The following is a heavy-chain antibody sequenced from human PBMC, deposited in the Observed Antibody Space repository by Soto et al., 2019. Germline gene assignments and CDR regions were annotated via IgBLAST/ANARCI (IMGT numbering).Heavy chain of an antibody. CDR3: AREGYDYGDTFDY. CDR1: GFTVSSHY. CDR2: IYSGGST. J-gene: IGHJ4*02. D-gene: IGHD4-17*01. V-gene: IGHV3-66*01. Sequence: GGSLRLSCAASGFTVSSHYMSWVRQAPGKGLEWVSVIYSGGSTYYADSVKGRFTISRDNSKNTLYLQMNSLRAEDTAVYYCAREGYDYGDTFDYWGQGTLVTVSS.